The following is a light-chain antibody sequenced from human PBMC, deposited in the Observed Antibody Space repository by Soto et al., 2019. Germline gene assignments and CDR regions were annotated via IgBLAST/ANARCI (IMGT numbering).Light chain of an antibody. CDR2: DVS. J-gene: IGLJ2*01. CDR1: SSDVGGYNY. V-gene: IGLV2-14*01. CDR3: SSFTSSTAVV. Sequence: QSVLTQPASVSGSPGQSITISCSGTSSDVGGYNYVSWYQQHPGKAPKLMIYDVSDRPSGVSNRFSGSKSGNTASLTISGLQAEDEAYYYCSSFTSSTAVVFGGGTKVTVL.